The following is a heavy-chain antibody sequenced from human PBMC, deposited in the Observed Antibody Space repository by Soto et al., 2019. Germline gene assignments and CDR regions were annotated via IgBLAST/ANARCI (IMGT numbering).Heavy chain of an antibody. V-gene: IGHV4-59*01. CDR2: IYYSGST. CDR1: GGSISSYY. CDR3: ARSFYP. J-gene: IGHJ5*02. Sequence: PSETLSLTCTVSGGSISSYYWSWIRQPPGKGLEWIGYIYYSGSTNYNPSLKSRVTISVDMSKNRLSLTLTSVTAADTAVYYCARSFYPWGQGTLVTSPQ.